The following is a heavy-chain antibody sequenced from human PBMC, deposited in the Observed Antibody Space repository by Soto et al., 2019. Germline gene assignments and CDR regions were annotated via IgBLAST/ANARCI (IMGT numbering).Heavy chain of an antibody. D-gene: IGHD2-2*01. CDR2: FYHDGTT. Sequence: PSETLSLTCTVSGASISSDGYSWSWIRQPPGKGLEWIGYFYHDGTTYYNPSLRSRVTISVDKSKNQFSLRLISVTAADTAVYYCAGSRYCSSTTCYFFYYWGQGALVTVSS. CDR1: GASISSDGYS. V-gene: IGHV4-30-2*01. J-gene: IGHJ4*02. CDR3: AGSRYCSSTTCYFFYY.